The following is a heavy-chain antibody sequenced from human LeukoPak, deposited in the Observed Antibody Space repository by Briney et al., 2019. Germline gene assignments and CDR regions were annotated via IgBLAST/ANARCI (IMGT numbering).Heavy chain of an antibody. J-gene: IGHJ4*02. Sequence: GGSLRLSCAASGFTFSSYGMHWVRQAPGKGLEWVPFIRYDGSNKYYADSVKGRFTISRDNSKNTLYLQMNSLRAEDMALYYCAKADRRWNSGSYFDYWGQGTLVTVSS. D-gene: IGHD1-26*01. V-gene: IGHV3-30*02. CDR2: IRYDGSNK. CDR1: GFTFSSYG. CDR3: AKADRRWNSGSYFDY.